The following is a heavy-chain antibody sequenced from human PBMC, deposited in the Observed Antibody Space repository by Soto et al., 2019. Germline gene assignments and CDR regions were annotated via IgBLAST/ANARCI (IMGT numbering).Heavy chain of an antibody. V-gene: IGHV1-69*13. J-gene: IGHJ4*02. CDR2: IIPIFGTA. Sequence: ASVKVSCKASGGTFSSYAISWVRQAPGQGLEWMGGIIPIFGTANYAQKFQGRVTITADESTSTAYMELSSLRSEDTAVYYCARDLVTGDRAKSGYWGQGTLVTVSS. CDR1: GGTFSSYA. CDR3: ARDLVTGDRAKSGY. D-gene: IGHD2-21*02.